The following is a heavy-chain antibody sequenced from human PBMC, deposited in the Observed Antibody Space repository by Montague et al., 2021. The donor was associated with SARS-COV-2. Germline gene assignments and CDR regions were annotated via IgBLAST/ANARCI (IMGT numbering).Heavy chain of an antibody. CDR1: GFSLSTSGVG. V-gene: IGHV2-5*02. D-gene: IGHD6-13*01. J-gene: IGHJ4*02. CDR2: XYWDDDK. Sequence: PALVKPTQTLTLTCTFSGFSLSTSGVGVGWIRQPPGKALEWLALXYWDDDKRYSPSLKSRLTITKDTSKNQVVLTMTNMDPVDTATYYCAHGLSIAAAGGSGPYFDYWGQGTLVTVSS. CDR3: AHGLSIAAAGGSGPYFDY.